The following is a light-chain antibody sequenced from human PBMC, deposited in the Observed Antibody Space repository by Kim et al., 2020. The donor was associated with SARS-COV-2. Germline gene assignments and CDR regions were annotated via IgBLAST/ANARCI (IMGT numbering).Light chain of an antibody. CDR2: AAS. J-gene: IGKJ2*01. CDR3: HQYGSIPKT. CDR1: QCVSSAS. V-gene: IGKV3-20*01. Sequence: LSPGERASLSCRASQCVSSASLVWYQQQPGQTPRLLIYAASTRATGIPDRFSGSGSGTDFSLTISRLEPEDFAVYYCHQYGSIPKTFGQGTKLEI.